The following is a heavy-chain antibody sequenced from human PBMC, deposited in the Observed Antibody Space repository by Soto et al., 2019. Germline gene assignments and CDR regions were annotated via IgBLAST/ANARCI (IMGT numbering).Heavy chain of an antibody. Sequence: QVQLRESGPGLVKPSQTLSLTCTVSVGSINSGGYYWNWIRQHPVKGLEWIGYMYYSGSTYYNPFLRSRVILSADTSENHFSLKLSSVTAAETAVYFCARGYRQSGDSSSWVFAYWGQGTLVYVSS. CDR3: ARGYRQSGDSSSWVFAY. J-gene: IGHJ4*02. D-gene: IGHD6-13*01. CDR1: VGSINSGGYY. CDR2: MYYSGST. V-gene: IGHV4-31*03.